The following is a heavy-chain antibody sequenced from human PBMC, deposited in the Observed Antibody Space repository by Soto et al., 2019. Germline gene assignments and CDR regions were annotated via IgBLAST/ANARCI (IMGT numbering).Heavy chain of an antibody. CDR1: GGSFSGYY. Sequence: LSLACAVYGGSFSGYYLSWIRQPPGKGLEWNGEINHSGSTNYNPSLKSRVTISVDTSKNQCSLKLSSVTAADTAVYYCARGISRYFDWLSKGYYYYYGMDVWGQGTTVTVSS. J-gene: IGHJ6*02. D-gene: IGHD3-9*01. V-gene: IGHV4-34*01. CDR2: INHSGST. CDR3: ARGISRYFDWLSKGYYYYYGMDV.